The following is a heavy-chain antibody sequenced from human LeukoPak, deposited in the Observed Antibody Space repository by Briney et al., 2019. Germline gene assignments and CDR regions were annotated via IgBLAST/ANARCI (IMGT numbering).Heavy chain of an antibody. CDR3: ARTLPVGATLCDY. J-gene: IGHJ4*02. CDR2: FNPNSGGT. Sequence: VASVKVSCKAPGYTFSGYFMHWVRQAPGQGLEWMGYFNPNSGGTNYAQKFQGRVTMTRDTSISTAYMELSRLRSDDTAVYYCARTLPVGATLCDYWGQGTLVTVSS. V-gene: IGHV1-2*02. D-gene: IGHD1-26*01. CDR1: GYTFSGYF.